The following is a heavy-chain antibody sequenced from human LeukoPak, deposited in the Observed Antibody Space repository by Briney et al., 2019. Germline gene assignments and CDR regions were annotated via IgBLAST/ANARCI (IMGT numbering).Heavy chain of an antibody. CDR3: ARFVAGHY. CDR2: ISYDGSKK. CDR1: GFIFSGYG. V-gene: IGHV3-30-3*01. D-gene: IGHD6-19*01. J-gene: IGHJ4*02. Sequence: GGSLRLSCAASGFIFSGYGMHWVRQAPGKGLEWVAVISYDGSKKYYADSVKGRFTISRDNSKNTLYLQMNSLRAEDTAVYYCARFVAGHYWGQGTLVTVSS.